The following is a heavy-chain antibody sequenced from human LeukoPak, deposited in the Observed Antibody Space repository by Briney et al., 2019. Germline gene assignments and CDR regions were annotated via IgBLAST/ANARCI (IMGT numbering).Heavy chain of an antibody. CDR3: ARAGSSEATTVTNRGHAFDI. Sequence: SETLSLTCAVSGGSISSGGYYWSWIRQPPGKGLEWIGYIYYSGSTNYNPSLKSRVTISVDTSKNQFSLKLSSVTAADTAVYYCARAGSSEATTVTNRGHAFDIWGQGTMVTVSS. J-gene: IGHJ3*02. CDR2: IYYSGST. V-gene: IGHV4-61*08. CDR1: GGSISSGGYY. D-gene: IGHD4-17*01.